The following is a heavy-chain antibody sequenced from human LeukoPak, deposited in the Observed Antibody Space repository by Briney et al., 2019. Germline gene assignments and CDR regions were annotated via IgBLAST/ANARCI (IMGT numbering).Heavy chain of an antibody. V-gene: IGHV1-8*03. CDR2: MNPNSGNT. D-gene: IGHD1-1*01. CDR1: GYTFINYD. CDR3: ARAESWTGTTDYYYMDV. Sequence: GASVKVSCKASGYTFINYDINWVRQATGQGLELMGWMNPNSGNTGYAQKFQGRVTITGNTSISTAYMELSSLRSEDTAVYYCARAESWTGTTDYYYMDVWGKGTTVTVSS. J-gene: IGHJ6*03.